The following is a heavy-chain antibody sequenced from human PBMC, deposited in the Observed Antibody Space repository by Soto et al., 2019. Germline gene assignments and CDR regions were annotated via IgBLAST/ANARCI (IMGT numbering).Heavy chain of an antibody. J-gene: IGHJ4*02. CDR2: ISYDGSNK. D-gene: IGHD6-6*01. Sequence: GGSLRLSCAASGFTFSSYAMHWVRQAPGKGLEWVAVISYDGSNKYYADSVKGRFTISRDNSKNTLYLQMNSLRAEDTAVYYCARDQASRGSSSSGGDYWGQGTLVTVSS. V-gene: IGHV3-30-3*01. CDR1: GFTFSSYA. CDR3: ARDQASRGSSSSGGDY.